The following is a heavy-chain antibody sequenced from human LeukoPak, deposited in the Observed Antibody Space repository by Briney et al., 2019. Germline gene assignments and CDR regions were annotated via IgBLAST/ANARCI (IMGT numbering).Heavy chain of an antibody. V-gene: IGHV1-69*13. D-gene: IGHD3-22*01. CDR3: ARDYDCDSRGYIEP. Sequence: ASVKVPHLPAVYTLPDYYILWLRQAPGQGLEWMGGIIPIFGTANYAQKFQGRVTITADESTSTAYMELSCLRYEDTAVYYCARDYDCDSRGYIEPWGQGTLVTVSS. CDR2: IIPIFGTA. CDR1: VYTLPDYY. J-gene: IGHJ5*02.